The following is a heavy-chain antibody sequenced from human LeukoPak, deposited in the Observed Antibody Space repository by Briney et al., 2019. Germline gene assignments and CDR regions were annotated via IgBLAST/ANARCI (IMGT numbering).Heavy chain of an antibody. CDR1: GGSISSNNYY. D-gene: IGHD6-13*01. Sequence: SETLSLTCTVSGGSISSNNYYWAWIRQPPGRGLEWIGNIHYTGGTYYNPSLKSRVTISVDTSRNQFSLKLSSVTAADTAVYYCAREDGSSWSSFDYWGQGTLVTVSS. CDR3: AREDGSSWSSFDY. V-gene: IGHV4-39*02. CDR2: IHYTGGT. J-gene: IGHJ4*02.